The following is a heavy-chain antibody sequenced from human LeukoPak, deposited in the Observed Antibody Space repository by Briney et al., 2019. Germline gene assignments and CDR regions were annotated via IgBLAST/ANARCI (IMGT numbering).Heavy chain of an antibody. V-gene: IGHV3-66*01. D-gene: IGHD2-15*01. Sequence: QPGGSLRLSCAASGFTVSSNYMSWVRQAPGKGLEWVSVIYSGGSTYYADSVKGRFTISRDNAKNSLYLQMNSLRAEDTAVYYCARVPLDCSGVSCPCDYWGQGTLVTVSS. CDR1: GFTVSSNY. CDR2: IYSGGST. CDR3: ARVPLDCSGVSCPCDY. J-gene: IGHJ4*02.